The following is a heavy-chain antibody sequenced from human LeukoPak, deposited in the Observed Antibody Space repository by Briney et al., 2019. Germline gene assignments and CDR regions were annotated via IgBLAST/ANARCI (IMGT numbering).Heavy chain of an antibody. CDR1: GGSVSSGDYY. J-gene: IGHJ4*02. D-gene: IGHD5-18*01. CDR2: IYYSGST. V-gene: IGHV4-30-4*01. CDR3: ASGGTYGYSYGPLDY. Sequence: SQTLSLTCTVSGGSVSSGDYYWSWIRQPPGKGLEWIGYIYYSGSTYYNPSLKSRVTISVDTSKNQFSLKLSSVTAADTAVYYCASGGTYGYSYGPLDYWGQGTLVTVSS.